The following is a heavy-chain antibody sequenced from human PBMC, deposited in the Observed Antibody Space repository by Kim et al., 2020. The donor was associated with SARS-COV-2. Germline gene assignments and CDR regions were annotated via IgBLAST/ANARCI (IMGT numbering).Heavy chain of an antibody. Sequence: GGSLRLSCAASGFTFSSYAMSWVRQAPGKGLEWVSSVTGTGSKTYYADSVRGRFTFSRDNSKNALYVQMNSLRAEDTALYYCARQRGYDFDMWGQGTMVT. CDR3: ARQRGYDFDM. J-gene: IGHJ3*02. V-gene: IGHV3-23*01. CDR2: VTGTGSKT. D-gene: IGHD1-1*01. CDR1: GFTFSSYA.